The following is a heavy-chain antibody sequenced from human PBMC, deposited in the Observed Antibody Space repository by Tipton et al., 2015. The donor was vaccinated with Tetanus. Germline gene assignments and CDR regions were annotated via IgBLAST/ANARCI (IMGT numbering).Heavy chain of an antibody. CDR2: IYYSGST. Sequence: LRLSCTVSGGSISSYYWSWIRQPPGKGLEWIGYIYYSGSTNYNPSLKSRVTISVDTSENQMSLRLTSVTAADTAVYFCAGVTAQRTELYFDHWGQGTLVTVSS. D-gene: IGHD6-13*01. CDR1: GGSISSYY. J-gene: IGHJ4*02. CDR3: AGVTAQRTELYFDH. V-gene: IGHV4-59*12.